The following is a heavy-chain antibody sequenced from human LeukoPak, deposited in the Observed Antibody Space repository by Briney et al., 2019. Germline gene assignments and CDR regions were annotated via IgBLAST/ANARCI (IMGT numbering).Heavy chain of an antibody. V-gene: IGHV3-7*01. J-gene: IGHJ4*02. CDR3: ARVWATVTTRSYYFDY. Sequence: GGSLRLSCAASGFTFSTYWMSWVRQAPGKGLEWVAHINEDGSLKRYVDSVQGRFTISRDNTKNSLFLQMNSLRAEDTAVYYCARVWATVTTRSYYFDYWGPGTLVTVSS. CDR1: GFTFSTYW. CDR2: INEDGSLK. D-gene: IGHD4-17*01.